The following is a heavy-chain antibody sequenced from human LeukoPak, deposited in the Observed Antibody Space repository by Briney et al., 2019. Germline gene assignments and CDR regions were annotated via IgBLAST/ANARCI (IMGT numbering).Heavy chain of an antibody. CDR2: ISSSGSTI. D-gene: IGHD5-18*01. CDR1: GFPFSDYY. J-gene: IGHJ5*02. CDR3: ARQAALAYSYGPPNWFDP. V-gene: IGHV3-11*01. Sequence: PGGSLRLSCAASGFPFSDYYMSWIRQAPGKGLEWVSYISSSGSTIYYADSVKGRFTISRDNAKNSLYLQMNSLRAEDTAVYYCARQAALAYSYGPPNWFDPWGQGTLVTVSS.